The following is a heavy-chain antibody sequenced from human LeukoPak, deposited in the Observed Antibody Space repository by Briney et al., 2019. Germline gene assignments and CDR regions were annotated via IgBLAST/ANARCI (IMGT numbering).Heavy chain of an antibody. J-gene: IGHJ5*02. D-gene: IGHD3-3*01. V-gene: IGHV3-20*04. CDR1: GFTFDDYG. Sequence: PGGSLRLSCAASGFTFDDYGMSWVRQAPGKGLEWVSGINWNGGSTGYADSVKGRFTISRDNARNSLYLQMNSLRADDTAVYYCAREYNFWSGYHSYNWFDPWGQGTLVTVSS. CDR2: INWNGGST. CDR3: AREYNFWSGYHSYNWFDP.